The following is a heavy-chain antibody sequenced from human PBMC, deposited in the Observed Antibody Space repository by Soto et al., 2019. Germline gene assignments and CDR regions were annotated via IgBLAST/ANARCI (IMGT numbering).Heavy chain of an antibody. Sequence: GESLKISCKGSGYSFATYWIGWVRQMPGKGLEWMGIIYPDDSDTRYSPSFQGQVTISADKSISTAYLQWSSLKASDTAMYYCARSPSIAAGGHFDYWGQGTLVTVSS. D-gene: IGHD6-13*01. CDR2: IYPDDSDT. V-gene: IGHV5-51*01. J-gene: IGHJ4*02. CDR3: ARSPSIAAGGHFDY. CDR1: GYSFATYW.